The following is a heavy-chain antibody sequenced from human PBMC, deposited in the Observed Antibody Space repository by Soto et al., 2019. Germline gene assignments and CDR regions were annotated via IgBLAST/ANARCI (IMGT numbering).Heavy chain of an antibody. D-gene: IGHD3-16*02. Sequence: QPGGSLRLSCAASGFTFSSYAMSWVRQAPGKGLEWVSAISGSGGSTYYADSVKGRFTISRDNSKNTLYLQMNSLRAEDTAVYYCARVTGTGVCASYRFYGMDFWGQGTTVTVSS. CDR3: ARVTGTGVCASYRFYGMDF. CDR2: ISGSGGST. J-gene: IGHJ6*02. V-gene: IGHV3-23*01. CDR1: GFTFSSYA.